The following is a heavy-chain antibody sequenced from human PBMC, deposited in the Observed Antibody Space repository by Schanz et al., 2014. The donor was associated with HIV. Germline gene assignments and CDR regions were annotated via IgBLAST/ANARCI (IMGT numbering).Heavy chain of an antibody. J-gene: IGHJ4*02. CDR2: ISWNSVSI. CDR1: GFTFDDYA. Sequence: EVQLVESGGALVQPGRSLRLSCAASGFTFDDYAMHWVRQAPGKGLEWVSGISWNSVSIGYADSVKGRFTISRDNAKNSLYLQMNSLRAEDTAIYYCATAHYDSNIPYFWGLGTLVTVSS. CDR3: ATAHYDSNIPYF. V-gene: IGHV3-9*01. D-gene: IGHD3-22*01.